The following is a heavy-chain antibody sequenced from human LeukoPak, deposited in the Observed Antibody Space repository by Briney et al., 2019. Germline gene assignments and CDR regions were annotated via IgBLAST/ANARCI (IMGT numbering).Heavy chain of an antibody. D-gene: IGHD2-15*01. CDR2: IKEDGGEK. J-gene: IGHJ4*02. CDR3: VRDPTRAECSDGSCYLDH. Sequence: GGSLRLSCAASGFTFSRYWMSWVRQAPGTGLEWVANIKEDGGEKYYVDSVRGRFTISRDNAKNSLFLQMSSLRAEDTAVYYCVRDPTRAECSDGSCYLDHWGQGTLVPVSS. V-gene: IGHV3-7*03. CDR1: GFTFSRYW.